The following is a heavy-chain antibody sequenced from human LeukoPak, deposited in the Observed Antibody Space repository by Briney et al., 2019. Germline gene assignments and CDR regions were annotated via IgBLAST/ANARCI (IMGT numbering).Heavy chain of an antibody. D-gene: IGHD4/OR15-4a*01. CDR1: GGSITSGSYY. CDR2: IHSSGST. CDR3: ATSASNGSNYFDP. Sequence: SETLSLTCTVSGGSITSGSYYWTWIRQPAGKGLEWVGRIHSSGSTNYNPSLNSRVTVSADTSNNQFSLKLSSVTAADTAIYYCATSASNGSNYFDPWGQGILVTVSS. J-gene: IGHJ5*02. V-gene: IGHV4-61*02.